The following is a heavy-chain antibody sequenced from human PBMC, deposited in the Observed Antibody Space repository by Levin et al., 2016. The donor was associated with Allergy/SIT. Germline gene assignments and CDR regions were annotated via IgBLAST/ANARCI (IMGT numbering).Heavy chain of an antibody. CDR1: GFTFSNSW. CDR2: IKQDGSEK. Sequence: GGSLRLSCTASGFTFSNSWMSWVRQAPGKGLEWVANIKQDGSEKDYMDSVKGRFTISRDNAKNSLYLQMNSLRTEDTAVYYCARKVSKNWFDPWGQGTLVTVSS. CDR3: ARKVSKNWFDP. V-gene: IGHV3-7*01. D-gene: IGHD2-8*01. J-gene: IGHJ5*02.